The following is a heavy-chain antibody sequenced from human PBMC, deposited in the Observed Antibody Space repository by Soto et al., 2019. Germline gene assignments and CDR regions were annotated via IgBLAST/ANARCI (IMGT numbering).Heavy chain of an antibody. D-gene: IGHD5-18*01. Sequence: EVQLVESGGGLVQPGGSLRLSCGASGFTFRTYWRSWVRQVPGKGLEWVANINQDGSEKNYVDSVKGRFTISRDNAKNSLYLQMSSLRAEDTALYDCARDGSTSWYSYDYHGMDVWGQGTTVTVSS. V-gene: IGHV3-7*05. CDR1: GFTFRTYW. J-gene: IGHJ6*02. CDR3: ARDGSTSWYSYDYHGMDV. CDR2: INQDGSEK.